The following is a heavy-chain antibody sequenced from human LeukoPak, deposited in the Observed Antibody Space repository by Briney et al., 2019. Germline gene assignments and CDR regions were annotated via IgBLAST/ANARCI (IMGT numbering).Heavy chain of an antibody. CDR1: GYTFTSYG. CDR2: ITAYNDNT. J-gene: IGHJ3*02. D-gene: IGHD3-22*01. V-gene: IGHV1-18*01. CDR3: ARDLGQMYYYDSSGYDAFDI. Sequence: ASVKVSCKASGYTFTSYGISWVRQAPGQGLEWMGWITAYNDNTYYAQKLQGRVTITADKSTSTAYMELSSLRSEDTAVYYCARDLGQMYYYDSSGYDAFDIWGQGTMVTVSS.